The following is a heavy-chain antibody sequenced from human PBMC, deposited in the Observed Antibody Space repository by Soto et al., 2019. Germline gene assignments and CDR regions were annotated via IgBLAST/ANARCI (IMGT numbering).Heavy chain of an antibody. CDR2: IIPMFGTS. CDR1: GGTFTTFG. J-gene: IGHJ4*02. V-gene: IGHV1-69*01. D-gene: IGHD3-22*01. CDR3: ARFSPPRGYYAY. Sequence: QVQLVQSGAEVKKPGSSVKVSCTASGGTFTTFGISWVRQAPGQGLEWMGGIIPMFGTSRYAQKFQGRVTITADESTRTVYMELSSLRSEDTAVYYCARFSPPRGYYAYWGQGTLVTVSS.